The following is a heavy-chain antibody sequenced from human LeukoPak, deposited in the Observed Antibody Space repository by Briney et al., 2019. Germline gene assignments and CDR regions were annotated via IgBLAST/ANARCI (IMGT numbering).Heavy chain of an antibody. Sequence: SQTLSLTCAISGDSVTRNSVVWNWIRQSPSRGLEWLGRTYYRSKWYNDYAVSVKSRITIKPDTYKNKFSLQLNSATPEDTAGYYCAILGLSGALNTWAQGTMFTVSS. CDR2: TYYRSKWYN. CDR3: AILGLSGALNT. V-gene: IGHV6-1*01. J-gene: IGHJ3*02. D-gene: IGHD1-26*01. CDR1: GDSVTRNSVV.